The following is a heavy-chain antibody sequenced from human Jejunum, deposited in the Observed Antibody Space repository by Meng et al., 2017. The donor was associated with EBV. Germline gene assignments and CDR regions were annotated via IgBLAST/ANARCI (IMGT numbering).Heavy chain of an antibody. V-gene: IGHV4-30-2*06. CDR1: GDSLSGGGFS. D-gene: IGHD2-15*01. Sequence: QLQLQGSGSGRGNPPQTLPLTCTVSGDSLSGGGFSWNWIRQSPGKGLEWIGFIYHTGGTYSNPSLRRRVTISVDTSKNQFSLNLTSVTAADTAVYYCARARGGHTSGGYFESWGQGTLVTVSS. J-gene: IGHJ4*02. CDR2: IYHTGGT. CDR3: ARARGGHTSGGYFES.